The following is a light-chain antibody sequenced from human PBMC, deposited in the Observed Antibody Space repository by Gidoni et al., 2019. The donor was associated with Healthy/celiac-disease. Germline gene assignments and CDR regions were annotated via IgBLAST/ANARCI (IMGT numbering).Light chain of an antibody. V-gene: IGKV1-39*01. CDR1: QSISSY. Sequence: DIQMTQSPSSLSASVGDRVTITCRASQSISSYLNWYQQKPGKAPKLLIYAASSLQSGVPSRFSGSGSGTDFTLTISSLQPEDFATYYCQQSYSTLEITFXQXTRLEIK. J-gene: IGKJ5*01. CDR3: QQSYSTLEIT. CDR2: AAS.